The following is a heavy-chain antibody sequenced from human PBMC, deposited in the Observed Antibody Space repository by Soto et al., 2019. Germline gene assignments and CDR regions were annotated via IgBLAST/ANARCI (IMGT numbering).Heavy chain of an antibody. CDR1: GDTFSNYA. V-gene: IGHV1-69*13. Sequence: SVKVSCKASGDTFSNYAINWVRQAPGQGLEWMAGIIPIFGTAINAQKFQGRVAITADESTSTAYMELSSLRSEDTAVYYCAILRSPHYGREGKPLYYFDYWGQGTLFTVSS. CDR2: IIPIFGTA. CDR3: AILRSPHYGREGKPLYYFDY. D-gene: IGHD3-10*01. J-gene: IGHJ4*02.